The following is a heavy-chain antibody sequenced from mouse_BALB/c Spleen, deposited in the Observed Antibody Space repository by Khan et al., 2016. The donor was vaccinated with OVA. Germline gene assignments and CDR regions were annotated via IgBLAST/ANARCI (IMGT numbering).Heavy chain of an antibody. Sequence: LQESGPGLVKPSQSLSLTCTVTGYSITSNFAWNWIRQFPGNKLEWMGYISFSGYTTYSPSLKSRISITRDTSNNQFFLQLHSVTTEDTATYYCARSLYYGYSYALDYWGQGTSVTVSS. J-gene: IGHJ4*01. CDR2: ISFSGYT. CDR3: ARSLYYGYSYALDY. D-gene: IGHD2-2*01. CDR1: GYSITSNFA. V-gene: IGHV3-2*02.